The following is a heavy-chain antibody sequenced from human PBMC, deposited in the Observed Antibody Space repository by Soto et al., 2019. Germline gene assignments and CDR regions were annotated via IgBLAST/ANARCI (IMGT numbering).Heavy chain of an antibody. CDR2: IYPGDSDT. CDR1: GYSFTSYW. V-gene: IGHV5-51*01. Sequence: GQSLKISCKGSGYSFTSYWIGWVRQMPGKGLAWMGIIYPGDSDTRYSPSFQGQVTISADKSISTAYLQWSSLKASDTAMYYCARVLGVRGVIPYTDYWGQGTLVTVSS. D-gene: IGHD3-10*01. CDR3: ARVLGVRGVIPYTDY. J-gene: IGHJ4*02.